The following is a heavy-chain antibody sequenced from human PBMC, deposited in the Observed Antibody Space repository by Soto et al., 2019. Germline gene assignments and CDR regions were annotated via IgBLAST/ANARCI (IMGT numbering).Heavy chain of an antibody. Sequence: SETLSLTCAVYGGSFSGYYWSWIRQPPGKGLEWIGEINHSGSTNYNPSLKSRVTISVDTSKNQFSLKLSSVTAADTAVYYCAGDIVVVPAATTVYNWFDPWGQGNLVT. CDR2: INHSGST. J-gene: IGHJ5*02. CDR1: GGSFSGYY. V-gene: IGHV4-34*01. D-gene: IGHD2-2*01. CDR3: AGDIVVVPAATTVYNWFDP.